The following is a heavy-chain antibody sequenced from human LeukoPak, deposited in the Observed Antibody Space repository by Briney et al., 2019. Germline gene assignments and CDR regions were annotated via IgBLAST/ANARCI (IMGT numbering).Heavy chain of an antibody. CDR1: GFTFSSYG. J-gene: IGHJ6*02. CDR3: ARDHLVGAVPYYYGMDV. D-gene: IGHD1-26*01. V-gene: IGHV3-33*01. CDR2: IWYDGSNK. Sequence: GGSLRLSCAASGFTFSSYGMHWVRQAPGKGLEWVAVIWYDGSNKYYADSVKGRFTISRDNSKNTLYLQMNSLRAEDTAVYYCARDHLVGAVPYYYGMDVWGQGTTVTVSS.